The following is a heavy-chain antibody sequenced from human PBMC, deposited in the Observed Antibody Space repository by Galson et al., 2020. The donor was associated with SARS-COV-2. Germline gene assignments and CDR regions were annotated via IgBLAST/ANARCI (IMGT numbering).Heavy chain of an antibody. V-gene: IGHV4-34*01. CDR1: GGSFSGYY. CDR3: ARVGGTSLLRYYFDY. CDR2: INHSGST. J-gene: IGHJ4*02. D-gene: IGHD2-2*01. Sequence: SETLSLTCAVYGGSFSGYYWSWIRQPPGKGLEWIGEINHSGSTNYNPSLKSRVTISVDTSKNQFSLKLSSVTAADTAVYYCARVGGTSLLRYYFDYWGQGTLVTVSS.